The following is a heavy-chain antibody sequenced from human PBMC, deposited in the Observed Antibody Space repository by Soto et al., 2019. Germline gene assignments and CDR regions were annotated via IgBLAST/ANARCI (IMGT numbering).Heavy chain of an antibody. V-gene: IGHV4-34*01. CDR2: INHSGST. D-gene: IGHD6-6*01. Sequence: PSETLSLTCAVYGGSFSGYYWSWIRQPPGKGLEWIGEINHSGSTNYNPSLKSRVTISVDTSKNQFSLKLSSVTAADTAVYYCARGLGYRSSISGYWGQGTLVTVSS. CDR3: ARGLGYRSSISGY. CDR1: GGSFSGYY. J-gene: IGHJ4*02.